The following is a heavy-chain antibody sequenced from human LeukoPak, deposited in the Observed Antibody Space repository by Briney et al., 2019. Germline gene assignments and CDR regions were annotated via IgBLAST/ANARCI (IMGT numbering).Heavy chain of an antibody. CDR3: ARAIVGYSSSWYNIRRYYYYGMDV. J-gene: IGHJ6*02. V-gene: IGHV1-8*01. CDR2: MNPNSGNT. Sequence: ASVKVSCKASGYTFTSYDITWVRQATGQGLEWLGWMNPNSGNTGYAQKFQGRVTMTRNTSISTAYMELSSLRSEDTAVYYCARAIVGYSSSWYNIRRYYYYGMDVWGQGTTVTVSS. CDR1: GYTFTSYD. D-gene: IGHD6-13*01.